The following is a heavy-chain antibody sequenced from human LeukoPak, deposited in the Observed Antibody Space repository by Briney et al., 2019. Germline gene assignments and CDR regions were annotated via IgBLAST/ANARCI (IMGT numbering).Heavy chain of an antibody. CDR1: GGSISSSSYY. CDR3: ALTTVFWFDP. V-gene: IGHV4-39*07. Sequence: SETLSLTCTVSGGSISSSSYYWGWIRQPPGKGLEWIGSIYYSGSTYYNPSLKSRVTISVDTSKNQFSLKLSSVTAADTAVYYCALTTVFWFDPWGQGTLVTVSS. CDR2: IYYSGST. J-gene: IGHJ5*02. D-gene: IGHD1-14*01.